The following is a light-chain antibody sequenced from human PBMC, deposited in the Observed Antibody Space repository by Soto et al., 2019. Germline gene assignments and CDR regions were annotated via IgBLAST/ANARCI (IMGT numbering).Light chain of an antibody. Sequence: QSALTQPPSASGSLGQSVTISCTGTSSDVGGYNYVSWYQHHPGKAPKLMIYEVNKRPSGVPDRFSGSKSGNTASLTVSGLQAEDEADYYCCSYAGSNDVVFGGGTQLTVL. V-gene: IGLV2-8*01. CDR2: EVN. J-gene: IGLJ2*01. CDR1: SSDVGGYNY. CDR3: CSYAGSNDVV.